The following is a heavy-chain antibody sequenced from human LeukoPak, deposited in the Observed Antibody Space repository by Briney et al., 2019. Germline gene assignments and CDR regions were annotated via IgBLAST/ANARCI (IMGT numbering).Heavy chain of an antibody. Sequence: SSETLCLTCAVSGFSISSYYWSWIRQPPGKGLEWIGYIYYSGSTNYNPSIKSRVTISVETSKKPFSLKLTSVTAADTALYYCARTMEGYCSGGSCYQYSYYMDVWGKGTTVTVS. CDR3: ARTMEGYCSGGSCYQYSYYMDV. V-gene: IGHV4-59*01. CDR1: GFSISSYY. D-gene: IGHD2-15*01. J-gene: IGHJ6*03. CDR2: IYYSGST.